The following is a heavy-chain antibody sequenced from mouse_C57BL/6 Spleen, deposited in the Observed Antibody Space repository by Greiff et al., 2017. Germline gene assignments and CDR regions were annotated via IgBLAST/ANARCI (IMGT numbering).Heavy chain of an antibody. CDR1: GYTFTSYW. J-gene: IGHJ1*03. V-gene: IGHV1-61*01. D-gene: IGHD2-1*01. CDR2: IYPSDSET. Sequence: QVQLQQPGAELVRPGSSVKLSCKASGYTFTSYWMAWVKQRPGQGLEWIGNIYPSDSETHYNQKFKDKATLTVDKSSSTAYMQRSSLTSEDSAVYYCASNYEGYWYFDVWGTGTTVTVSS. CDR3: ASNYEGYWYFDV.